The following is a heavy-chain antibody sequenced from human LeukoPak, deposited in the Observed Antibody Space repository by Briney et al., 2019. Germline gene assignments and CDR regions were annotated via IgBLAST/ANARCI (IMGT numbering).Heavy chain of an antibody. Sequence: PGGSLRLSCAASGFTFSSYGMHWVRQAPGKGLEWVAVISYDGSNKYYADSVKGRFTISRDNSKNTLYLQMNSLRAEDTAVYYCAKDLVPGELPQSYYYYGMDVWGQGTTVTVSS. CDR3: AKDLVPGELPQSYYYYGMDV. CDR2: ISYDGSNK. J-gene: IGHJ6*02. V-gene: IGHV3-30*18. D-gene: IGHD1-26*01. CDR1: GFTFSSYG.